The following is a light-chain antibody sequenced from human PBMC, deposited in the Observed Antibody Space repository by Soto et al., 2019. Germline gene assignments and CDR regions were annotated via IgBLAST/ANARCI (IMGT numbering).Light chain of an antibody. V-gene: IGKV3-20*01. Sequence: EIVLTQSPGTLSLSPGERATLSCRASQSVRNNYLAWYQQKPGQAPRLLIYDASSRATGIPDRFSGSGSGTDFTLTISRLEPEDFAVYYCHQYGSSPDTFGGGTKVEIK. J-gene: IGKJ4*01. CDR1: QSVRNNY. CDR2: DAS. CDR3: HQYGSSPDT.